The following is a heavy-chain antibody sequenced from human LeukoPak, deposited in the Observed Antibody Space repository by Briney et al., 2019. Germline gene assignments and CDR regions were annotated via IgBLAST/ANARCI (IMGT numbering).Heavy chain of an antibody. V-gene: IGHV3-21*01. CDR1: GFTFSSYS. CDR2: INSSSSYI. D-gene: IGHD3-22*01. CDR3: ARRASSGYYYTPFDY. J-gene: IGHJ4*02. Sequence: PGGSLRLSCAASGFTFSSYSMNWVRQAPGKGLEWVSSINSSSSYIYYADSVKGRFTISRDNAKNSLYLQMNSLRAEDTAVYYCARRASSGYYYTPFDYWGQGTLVTVSS.